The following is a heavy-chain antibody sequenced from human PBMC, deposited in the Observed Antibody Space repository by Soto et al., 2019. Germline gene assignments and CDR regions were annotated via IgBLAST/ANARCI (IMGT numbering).Heavy chain of an antibody. CDR2: INPNSGGT. CDR1: GYTFTGYY. V-gene: IGHV1-2*02. Sequence: ASVKVSCKASGYTFTGYYMHWVRQAPGQGLEWMGWINPNSGGTNYAQKFRGRVTMTRDTSISTAYMELSRLRSDDTAVYYCARVGRLGEFIAFDIWGQGTMVTVSS. J-gene: IGHJ3*02. D-gene: IGHD3-16*01. CDR3: ARVGRLGEFIAFDI.